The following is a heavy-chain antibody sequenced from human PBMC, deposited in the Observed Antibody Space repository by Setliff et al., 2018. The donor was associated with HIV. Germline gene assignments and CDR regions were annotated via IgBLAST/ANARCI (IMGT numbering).Heavy chain of an antibody. V-gene: IGHV4-39*02. CDR1: GGSISSTNYF. CDR2: IYYHGST. D-gene: IGHD1-26*01. J-gene: IGHJ6*02. CDR3: ARDSELGLNYTSVMDV. Sequence: SETLSLTCTVSGGSISSTNYFWGWIRQPPGKGLEWIGTIYYHGSTYYNPSLKSRVTISIDTSKNQFSLQLTSVTAHDTAVYYCARDSELGLNYTSVMDVWGQGTTVTVSS.